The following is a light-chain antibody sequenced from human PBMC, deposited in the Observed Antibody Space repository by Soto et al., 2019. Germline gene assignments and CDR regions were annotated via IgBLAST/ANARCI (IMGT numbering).Light chain of an antibody. Sequence: EVVMTQSPATLSVSPGERATLSCRASQNVDSNLAWYQQKPDQAPRLLIHGASTSAPDIPARFRGGGSGTGFSLTITSRKSEDFGVDYCQKYHNWPLGLTFGGGTRVEIK. J-gene: IGKJ4*01. V-gene: IGKV3D-15*01. CDR2: GAS. CDR1: QNVDSN. CDR3: QKYHNWPLGLT.